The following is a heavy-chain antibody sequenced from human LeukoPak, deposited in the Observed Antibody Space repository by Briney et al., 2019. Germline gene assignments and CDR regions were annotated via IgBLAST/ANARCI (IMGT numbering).Heavy chain of an antibody. J-gene: IGHJ4*02. Sequence: PGGSLRLSCAASGFTFSSYAMHWVRQAPGKGLEWVAVISYDGSNKYYADSVKGRFTISRDNSKNTLYLQMNSLRAEDMAVYYCAKGHYYDSSGYSHFDYWGQGTLVTVSS. CDR1: GFTFSSYA. CDR3: AKGHYYDSSGYSHFDY. V-gene: IGHV3-30-3*02. CDR2: ISYDGSNK. D-gene: IGHD3-22*01.